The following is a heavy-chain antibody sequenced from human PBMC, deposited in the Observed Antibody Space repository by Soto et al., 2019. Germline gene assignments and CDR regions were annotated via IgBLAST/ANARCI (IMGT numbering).Heavy chain of an antibody. V-gene: IGHV1-18*01. CDR2: ISVYNEDK. D-gene: IGHD4-17*01. Sequence: QVPLVQSGAEVKKPGASVKVSCQTSGYTFSNYDINWVRQAPGQGLEWMGCISVYNEDKNYAQKFQGRVTMTTDTSTNTAYMDLRNLRSDDTAVYYCARAFDYGDEREIDFWGQGTLVTVSS. CDR3: ARAFDYGDEREIDF. CDR1: GYTFSNYD. J-gene: IGHJ4*02.